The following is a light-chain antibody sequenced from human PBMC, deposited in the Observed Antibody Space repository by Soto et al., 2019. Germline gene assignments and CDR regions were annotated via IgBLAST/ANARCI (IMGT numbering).Light chain of an antibody. V-gene: IGLV2-14*01. J-gene: IGLJ2*01. Sequence: QSVLTQPASVSGSPGQSITISCTGTSSDVGGYNYVSWYQQYPGKAPKLIIFEVSNRPSGVSARFSGSKSGNTASLTLSGLQAEDEADYYCSSYTSSSTRVVFGGGTQLTVL. CDR1: SSDVGGYNY. CDR3: SSYTSSSTRVV. CDR2: EVS.